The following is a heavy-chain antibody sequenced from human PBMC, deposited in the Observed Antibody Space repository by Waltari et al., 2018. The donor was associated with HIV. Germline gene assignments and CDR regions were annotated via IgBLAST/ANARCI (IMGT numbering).Heavy chain of an antibody. CDR3: ARDYGGEDDY. V-gene: IGHV4-38-2*02. CDR2: IYHSGST. CDR1: GYSISSGYY. Sequence: QVQLQESGPGLVKASETLSLTCAVSGYSISSGYYWGWIRQPPGKGLEWIGSIYHSGSTSYNPSLKSRVTISVDTSKNQFSLKLSSVTAADTAVYYCARDYGGEDDYWGQGTLVTVSS. J-gene: IGHJ4*02. D-gene: IGHD4-17*01.